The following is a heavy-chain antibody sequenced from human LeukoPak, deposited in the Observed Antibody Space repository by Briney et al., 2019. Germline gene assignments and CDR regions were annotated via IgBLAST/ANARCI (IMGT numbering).Heavy chain of an antibody. CDR2: IYPADSDT. CDR1: GYSFPDYW. CDR3: ARRGTAFDAFDI. V-gene: IGHV5-51*01. D-gene: IGHD1-1*01. J-gene: IGHJ3*02. Sequence: GESLKISCQASGYSFPDYWIGWVRQMPGKGLEWMGIIYPADSDTRYSPSFQGQVAISADKSNSAAYLQWSRLKASDTAMYYCARRGTAFDAFDIWGQGTMVTVSS.